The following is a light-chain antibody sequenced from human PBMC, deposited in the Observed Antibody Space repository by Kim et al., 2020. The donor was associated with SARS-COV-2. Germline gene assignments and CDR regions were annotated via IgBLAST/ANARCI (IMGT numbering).Light chain of an antibody. Sequence: IVMTQSPATLSVSPGERATLSCRASQSLSSNLAWYQQKPGQAPRLLIYGASTRATGIPARFSGSGSGTEFTLTISSLQSEDFAVYYCQQYTNWPVTFGQGTKVDIK. V-gene: IGKV3-15*01. CDR3: QQYTNWPVT. CDR2: GAS. CDR1: QSLSSN. J-gene: IGKJ1*01.